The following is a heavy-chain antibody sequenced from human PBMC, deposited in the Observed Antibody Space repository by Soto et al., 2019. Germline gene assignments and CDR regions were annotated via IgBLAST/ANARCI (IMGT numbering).Heavy chain of an antibody. CDR1: GGSISSYY. V-gene: IGHV4-59*08. Sequence: PSETLSLTCTVSGGSISSYYWSWIRQPPGKGLEWIGYIYYSGSTNYNPSLKSRVTISVDTSKNQFSLKLSSVTAADTAVYYCARQRYYYYYMDVWGKGTTVTGSS. CDR3: ARQRYYYYYMDV. CDR2: IYYSGST. J-gene: IGHJ6*03.